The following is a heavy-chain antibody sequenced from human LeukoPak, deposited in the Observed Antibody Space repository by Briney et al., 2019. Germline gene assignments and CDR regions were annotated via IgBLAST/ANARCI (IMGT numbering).Heavy chain of an antibody. CDR3: ARERGYPSYYMDV. V-gene: IGHV4-61*02. Sequence: SETLSLTCTVSGGSISSGSYYWSWIRQPAGKGLEWIGRIYTSGSTDYNPSLKSRVTISVDTSKNQFSLKLSSVTAADTAVYYCARERGYPSYYMDVWGKGTTVTISS. CDR2: IYTSGST. D-gene: IGHD5-18*01. J-gene: IGHJ6*03. CDR1: GGSISSGSYY.